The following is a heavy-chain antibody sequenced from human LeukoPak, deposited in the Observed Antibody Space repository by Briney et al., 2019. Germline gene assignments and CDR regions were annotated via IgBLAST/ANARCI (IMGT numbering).Heavy chain of an antibody. V-gene: IGHV3-33*08. Sequence: TGGSLRLSCAASGFTFSRYAMHWVRQAPGKGLEWVAVIWNDGSNKYYADSVKGRFTISRDNSKNTLYLQMNSLRAEDTAVYSCARASGPFDYWGQGTLVTVSS. J-gene: IGHJ4*02. D-gene: IGHD3-10*01. CDR1: GFTFSRYA. CDR3: ARASGPFDY. CDR2: IWNDGSNK.